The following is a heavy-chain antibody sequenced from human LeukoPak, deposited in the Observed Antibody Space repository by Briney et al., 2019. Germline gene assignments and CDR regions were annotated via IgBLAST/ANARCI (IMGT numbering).Heavy chain of an antibody. Sequence: GGSLRLSCAASGFTFSSYSMNWVRQAPGKGLEWVSYISSSSSTIYYADSVKGRFTISRGNAKNSLYLQMNSLRAEDTAVYYCARDLTIAVAGSPNRDYWGQGTLVTVSS. D-gene: IGHD6-19*01. CDR3: ARDLTIAVAGSPNRDY. CDR2: ISSSSSTI. J-gene: IGHJ4*02. CDR1: GFTFSSYS. V-gene: IGHV3-48*01.